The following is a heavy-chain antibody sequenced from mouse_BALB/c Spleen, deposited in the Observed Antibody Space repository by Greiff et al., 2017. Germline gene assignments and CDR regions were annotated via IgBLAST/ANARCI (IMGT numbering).Heavy chain of an antibody. CDR2: ISSGGST. CDR1: GFTFSSYA. V-gene: IGHV5-6-5*01. Sequence: EVQVVESGGGLVKPGGSLKLSCAASGFTFSSYAMSWVRQTPEKRLEWVASISSGGSTYYPDSVKGRFTISRDNARNILYLQMSSLRSEDTAMYYCARAGSSDAMDYWGQGTSVTVSS. J-gene: IGHJ4*01. D-gene: IGHD1-1*01. CDR3: ARAGSSDAMDY.